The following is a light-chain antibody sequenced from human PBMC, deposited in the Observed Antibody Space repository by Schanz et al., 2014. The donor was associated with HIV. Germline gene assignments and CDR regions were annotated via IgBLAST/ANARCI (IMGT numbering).Light chain of an antibody. Sequence: QSALTQPATVSGSPGQSITVSCTGTNSDIGGHDYVSWYQQHPDKAPKLLIYDVTHRPSVTPRRFSGSKSGNSAFLTISGLQAEDEATYFCCSYAANYFWVFGGGTKLTVL. CDR2: DVT. J-gene: IGLJ3*02. CDR1: NSDIGGHDY. CDR3: CSYAANYFWV. V-gene: IGLV2-14*03.